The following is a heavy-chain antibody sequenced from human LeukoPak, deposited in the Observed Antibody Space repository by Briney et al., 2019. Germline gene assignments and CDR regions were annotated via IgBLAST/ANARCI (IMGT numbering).Heavy chain of an antibody. Sequence: SVKVSCKASGGSFNTFVISWVRQAPGQGLEWMGGIIPIFGTANYAQKFQGRVTITADESTSTAYMELSSLRSEDTAVYYCARDEGVGDIVVVPAAASRAFDIWGQGTVVTVSS. CDR1: GGSFNTFV. CDR2: IIPIFGTA. J-gene: IGHJ3*02. V-gene: IGHV1-69*13. CDR3: ARDEGVGDIVVVPAAASRAFDI. D-gene: IGHD2-2*01.